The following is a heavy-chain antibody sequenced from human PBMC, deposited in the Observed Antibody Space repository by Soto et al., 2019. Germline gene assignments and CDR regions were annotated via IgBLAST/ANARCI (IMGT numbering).Heavy chain of an antibody. D-gene: IGHD3-10*01. CDR3: ARGSIHYYYGSGSPGSNFDY. J-gene: IGHJ4*02. V-gene: IGHV4-34*01. Sequence: PSETLSLTCAVYGGSFSGYYWSWIRQPPGKGLEWIGEINHSGSTNYNPSLKSRVTISVDTSKNQFSLKLSSVTAADTAVYYCARGSIHYYYGSGSPGSNFDYWGQGTLVT. CDR2: INHSGST. CDR1: GGSFSGYY.